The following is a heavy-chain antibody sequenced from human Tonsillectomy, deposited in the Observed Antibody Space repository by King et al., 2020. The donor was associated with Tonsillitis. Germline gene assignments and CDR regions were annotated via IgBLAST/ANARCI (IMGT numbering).Heavy chain of an antibody. CDR1: GFTFSSYA. CDR2: ISYDGSNK. Sequence: VQLVESGGGVVQPGRSLRLSCAASGFTFSSYAMHWVRQAPGKGLEWVAVISYDGSNKYYADSVKGRFTISRDNSKNTLYLQMNSLRAEDTAVYYCARENPGDYALGYWGQGTLVTVSS. D-gene: IGHD4-17*01. CDR3: ARENPGDYALGY. J-gene: IGHJ4*02. V-gene: IGHV3-30*04.